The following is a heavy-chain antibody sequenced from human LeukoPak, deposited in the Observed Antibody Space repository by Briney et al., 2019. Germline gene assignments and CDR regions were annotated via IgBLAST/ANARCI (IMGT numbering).Heavy chain of an antibody. J-gene: IGHJ4*02. CDR3: AREGGDLRWKNRFDF. V-gene: IGHV3-30-3*01. CDR2: TSNDGSSK. CDR1: KFTFSTFA. D-gene: IGHD4-23*01. Sequence: GRSLRLSCAASKFTFSTFAMHWVRQAPGKGLEGVALTSNDGSSKYYTDSVKGRFTISRDNSKNTLYLQMNSLRAEDTAVYYRAREGGDLRWKNRFDFWGQGTLVTVSS.